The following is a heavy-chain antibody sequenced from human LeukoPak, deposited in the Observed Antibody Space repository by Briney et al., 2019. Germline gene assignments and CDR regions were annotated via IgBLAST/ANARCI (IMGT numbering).Heavy chain of an antibody. D-gene: IGHD2-8*01. V-gene: IGHV3-48*03. CDR2: ISSSGSTI. Sequence: GGSLRLSCAASGFTFSSYEMNWVRQAPGKGLECVSYISSSGSTIYYADSLKGRFTSSRDDAKNSLYLQMNSLRAEDTAVYYCARLGYCTNGVCHGMDVWGQGTTVTVSS. CDR1: GFTFSSYE. J-gene: IGHJ6*02. CDR3: ARLGYCTNGVCHGMDV.